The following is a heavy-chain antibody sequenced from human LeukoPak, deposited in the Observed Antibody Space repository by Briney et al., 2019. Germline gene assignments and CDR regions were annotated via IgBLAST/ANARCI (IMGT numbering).Heavy chain of an antibody. CDR1: GGSLSSHY. J-gene: IGHJ4*02. V-gene: IGHV4-59*11. CDR2: IHDTGST. D-gene: IGHD2-2*01. CDR3: ARFSSGCSTSSCYLTY. Sequence: PSETLSLTCSVSGGSLSSHYWSWIRQPPGKGLELIGHIHDTGSTFYNPSLRGRVTISLDTSNNPFSLKLTSMTAADTAVYYCARFSSGCSTSSCYLTYWGQGTLVTVS.